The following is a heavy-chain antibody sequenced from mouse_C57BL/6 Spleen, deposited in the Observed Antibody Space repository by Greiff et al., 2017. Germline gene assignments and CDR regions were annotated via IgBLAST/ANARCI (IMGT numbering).Heavy chain of an antibody. V-gene: IGHV1-55*01. CDR3: ARAGVASTFAY. J-gene: IGHJ3*01. CDR1: GYTFPSYW. Sequence: QVQLQQPGAELVKPGASVKMSCKASGYTFPSYWITWVKQRPGQGLEWIGDIHPGSGSTNYNEKFKSKATLTVDTSSSTAYMQLSSLTSEDSAVYYCARAGVASTFAYWGQGTLVTVSA. D-gene: IGHD1-3*01. CDR2: IHPGSGST.